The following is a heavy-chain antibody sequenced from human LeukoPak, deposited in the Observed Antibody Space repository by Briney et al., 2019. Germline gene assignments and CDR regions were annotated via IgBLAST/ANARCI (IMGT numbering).Heavy chain of an antibody. CDR3: ARDGTYGDFDY. D-gene: IGHD1/OR15-1a*01. Sequence: GGSLRLSCAASAFTFSDHYMDWVRQAPGKGLEWVGRTRNKANSYTTEYAASVKGRFTISRDDSKNSLYLQMNSLKTEDTAVYYCARDGTYGDFDYWGQGTLVTVSS. V-gene: IGHV3-72*01. J-gene: IGHJ4*02. CDR2: TRNKANSYTT. CDR1: AFTFSDHY.